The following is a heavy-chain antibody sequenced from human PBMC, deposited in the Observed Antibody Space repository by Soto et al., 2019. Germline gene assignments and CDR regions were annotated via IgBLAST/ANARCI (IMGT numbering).Heavy chain of an antibody. V-gene: IGHV4-61*01. CDR1: GGSVSSGSYY. D-gene: IGHD5-12*01. J-gene: IGHJ3*02. CDR2: IYYSGST. Sequence: QVQLQESGPGLVKPSETLSLTCTVSGGSVSSGSYYWSWIRQPPGKGLEWIGYIYYSGSTNYNPALKSRVTISVDTSKNHVSLKLSSVTAADPAVYYCASRYSGYDFTQDAFDIWGQGTMVTVSS. CDR3: ASRYSGYDFTQDAFDI.